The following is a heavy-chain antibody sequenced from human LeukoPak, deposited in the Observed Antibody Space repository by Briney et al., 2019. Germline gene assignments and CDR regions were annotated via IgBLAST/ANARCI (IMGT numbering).Heavy chain of an antibody. Sequence: PSETLSLICTVSVYSISSGYYLGWIGPPPGKGLEWIGRIYHSGSNYYNPSLKSRVTISLGTSKTQFSLKLSSVPAADTAVYYCARDLSSSSNYLDGSFDFWGQGTLVTVSS. J-gene: IGHJ3*01. CDR1: VYSISSGYY. CDR2: IYHSGSN. CDR3: ARDLSSSSNYLDGSFDF. V-gene: IGHV4-38-2*02. D-gene: IGHD4-11*01.